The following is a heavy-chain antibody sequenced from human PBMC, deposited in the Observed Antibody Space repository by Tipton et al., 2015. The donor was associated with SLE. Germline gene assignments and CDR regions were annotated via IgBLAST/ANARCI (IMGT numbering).Heavy chain of an antibody. CDR1: GFTFDHYA. V-gene: IGHV3-23*01. Sequence: SLRLSCAASGFTFDHYAMHWVRQAPGKGLEWVSGISTSGGSRYYADSVKGRFTISRDNSRNTLYLQMNSLRDEDTAAYYCARGPAHPMEPSLDYWGQGALVTVSS. J-gene: IGHJ4*02. D-gene: IGHD3-10*01. CDR3: ARGPAHPMEPSLDY. CDR2: ISTSGGSR.